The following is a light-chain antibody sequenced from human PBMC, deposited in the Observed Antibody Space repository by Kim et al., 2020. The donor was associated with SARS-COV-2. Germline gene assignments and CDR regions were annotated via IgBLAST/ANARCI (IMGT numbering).Light chain of an antibody. CDR1: QSVSINY. CDR2: GAS. J-gene: IGKJ2*01. CDR3: QQYGNSYT. Sequence: SLSPGERATLSCRASQSVSINYLAWYQQKPGQAPRLLIYGASSRATGIPDRFSGSGSGTDFTLTISRLEPEDFAVYYCQQYGNSYTFGQGTKLEI. V-gene: IGKV3-20*01.